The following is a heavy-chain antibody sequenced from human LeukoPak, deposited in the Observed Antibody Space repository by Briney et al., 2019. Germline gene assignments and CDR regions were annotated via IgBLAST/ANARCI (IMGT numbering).Heavy chain of an antibody. CDR1: GFTFTRYW. CDR2: IKQDGSEK. D-gene: IGHD6-13*01. CDR3: ARDSSPPPSDY. J-gene: IGHJ4*02. Sequence: GGSLRLSCAASGFTFTRYWMSWVRQAPGKGLEWVANIKQDGSEKYYVDSVKGRFTISIDNAKNSLYLQMNSLRAEDTAVYYCARDSSPPPSDYWGQGTLFTVSS. V-gene: IGHV3-7*01.